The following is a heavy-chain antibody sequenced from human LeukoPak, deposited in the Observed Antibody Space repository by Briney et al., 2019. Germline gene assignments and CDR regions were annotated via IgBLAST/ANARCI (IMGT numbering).Heavy chain of an antibody. CDR2: QRAYNWNT. CDR3: ARVALIDIVVVPAALDNWFDP. Sequence: ASVKVSCKASGYIFTSYGIIWVRQAPTQGLEWVGWQRAYNWNTNYAQKLQGRVTMTTDTSTSTAYMELRSLRSDDTAVYYCARVALIDIVVVPAALDNWFDPWGQGTLVTVSS. J-gene: IGHJ5*02. D-gene: IGHD2-2*01. V-gene: IGHV1-18*04. CDR1: GYIFTSYG.